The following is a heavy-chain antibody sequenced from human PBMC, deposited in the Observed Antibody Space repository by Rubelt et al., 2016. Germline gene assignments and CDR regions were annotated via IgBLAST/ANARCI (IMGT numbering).Heavy chain of an antibody. Sequence: QVQLQESGPGLLKPSETLSLTCTVSGGSISTYYWSWIRQPPGKGLEWIGEINHSGSTNYNPSHKSRVTISEDTSKNQFSRKLSSVTSADTAVYYCARGELIVVAHDAFDIWGQGTMVTVSS. V-gene: IGHV4-59*12. CDR3: ARGELIVVAHDAFDI. D-gene: IGHD3-22*01. CDR2: INHSGST. CDR1: GGSISTYY. J-gene: IGHJ3*02.